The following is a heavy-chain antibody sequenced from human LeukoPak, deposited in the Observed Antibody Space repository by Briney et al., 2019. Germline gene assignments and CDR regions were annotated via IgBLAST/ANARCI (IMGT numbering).Heavy chain of an antibody. Sequence: SETLSVTCTVSGGSISSGGSYWSWIRQPPGKGLEWIGEINHSGSTNYNPSLKSRVTISVDASKNQFSLKLSSVTAADTAVYYCARNWFDPWGQGTLVTVSS. J-gene: IGHJ5*02. CDR2: INHSGST. V-gene: IGHV4-39*07. CDR1: GGSISSGGSY. CDR3: ARNWFDP.